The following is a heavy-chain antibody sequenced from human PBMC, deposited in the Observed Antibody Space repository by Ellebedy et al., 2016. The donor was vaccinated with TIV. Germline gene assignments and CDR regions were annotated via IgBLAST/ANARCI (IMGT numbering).Heavy chain of an antibody. J-gene: IGHJ4*02. Sequence: GGSLRLSCAASGFTFSSYGMNWVRQAPGKGLEWVAFINPDGTKKFYVDSVKGRFTISRDNAKNSLYLQMNTLGGEDTAVYYCSTVEWYRSDYWGQGTLVTVSS. CDR3: STVEWYRSDY. V-gene: IGHV3-7*01. D-gene: IGHD3-3*01. CDR1: GFTFSSYG. CDR2: INPDGTKK.